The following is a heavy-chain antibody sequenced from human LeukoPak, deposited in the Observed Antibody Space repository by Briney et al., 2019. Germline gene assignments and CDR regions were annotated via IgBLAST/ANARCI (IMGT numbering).Heavy chain of an antibody. CDR1: GFTFSSYE. J-gene: IGHJ4*02. CDR2: ISSGGRNI. Sequence: GGSLRRSCAASGFTFSSYEMNWVRQAPGKGLEWVSYISSGGRNIYYADSVKGRFTISRDNAKNSLYLQMNSLRAEDTAVYYCTRDGISSLSPEFDYWGQGTLVTVSS. CDR3: TRDGISSLSPEFDY. D-gene: IGHD3-3*01. V-gene: IGHV3-48*03.